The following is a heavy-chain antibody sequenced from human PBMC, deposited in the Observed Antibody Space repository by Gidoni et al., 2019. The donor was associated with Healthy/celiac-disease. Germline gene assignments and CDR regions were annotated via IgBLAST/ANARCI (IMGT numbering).Heavy chain of an antibody. CDR1: GFTFSSYG. D-gene: IGHD2-2*01. J-gene: IGHJ6*03. CDR3: ARDGIVVVPAAIWRREPTGYYYMDV. CDR2: IWYDGSNK. V-gene: IGHV3-33*01. Sequence: QVQLVESGGGVVQPGRSLRLSCAASGFTFSSYGMHWVRQAPGKGLEWVAVIWYDGSNKYYADSVKGRFTISRDNSKNTLYLQMNSLRAEDTAVYYCARDGIVVVPAAIWRREPTGYYYMDVWGKGTTVTVSS.